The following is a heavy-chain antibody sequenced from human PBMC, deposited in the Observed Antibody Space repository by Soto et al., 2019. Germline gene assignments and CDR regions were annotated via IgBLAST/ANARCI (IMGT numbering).Heavy chain of an antibody. Sequence: SETLSLTCTVSGGSISSGGYYWSWIRQHPGKGLEWIGYIYYSGSTYYNPSLKSRVTISVDTSKNQFSLKLSSVTAADTAVYYCAREGEYFYDSSGYSYYADYWGQGTRVTV. CDR2: IYYSGST. D-gene: IGHD3-22*01. J-gene: IGHJ4*02. V-gene: IGHV4-31*03. CDR1: GGSISSGGYY. CDR3: AREGEYFYDSSGYSYYADY.